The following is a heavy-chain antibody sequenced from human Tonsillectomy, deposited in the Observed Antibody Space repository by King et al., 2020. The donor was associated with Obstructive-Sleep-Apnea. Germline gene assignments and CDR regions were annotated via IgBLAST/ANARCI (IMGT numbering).Heavy chain of an antibody. CDR2: ISTYNGNT. V-gene: IGHV1-18*01. Sequence: VQLVESGAEVKKPGASVKVSCKASGYTFTSYGISWVRQAPGQGLEWMGWISTYNGNTNYAQKLQGRVTMTTDTSTSTAYMELRSLRSDDTAVYSCARAGVKWDLHRFHFDYWGQGTLVTVSS. D-gene: IGHD1-26*01. CDR3: ARAGVKWDLHRFHFDY. J-gene: IGHJ4*02. CDR1: GYTFTSYG.